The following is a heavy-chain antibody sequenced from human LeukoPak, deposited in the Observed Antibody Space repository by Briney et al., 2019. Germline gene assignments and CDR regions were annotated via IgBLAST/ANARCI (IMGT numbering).Heavy chain of an antibody. Sequence: SETLSLTCAVYGGSFSGYYWSWIRPPPGKGLEWIGEINHSGSTNYNPSLKSRVTISVDMSKNQFSLKLSSVTAADTAVYYCARAPGDGSSTVSWFDPWGQGTLVTVSS. CDR2: INHSGST. D-gene: IGHD6-6*01. CDR3: ARAPGDGSSTVSWFDP. V-gene: IGHV4-34*01. J-gene: IGHJ5*02. CDR1: GGSFSGYY.